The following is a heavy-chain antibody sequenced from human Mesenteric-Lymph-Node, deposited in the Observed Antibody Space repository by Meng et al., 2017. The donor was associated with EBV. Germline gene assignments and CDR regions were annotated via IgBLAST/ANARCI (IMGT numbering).Heavy chain of an antibody. CDR2: ISYSGNT. J-gene: IGHJ1*01. V-gene: IGHV4-30-4*01. CDR1: GHSISGGGFY. Sequence: QVRLQVGRPAQVSPSATVFLACGLSGHSISGGGFYWSWGRQPPGKGMEWIENISYSGNTHNNTSLKSRLTISLDTAKNQFTLKLKSVTAADTAVYYCARALYSGYDYFAWGQGTLVTVSS. D-gene: IGHD5-12*01. CDR3: ARALYSGYDYFA.